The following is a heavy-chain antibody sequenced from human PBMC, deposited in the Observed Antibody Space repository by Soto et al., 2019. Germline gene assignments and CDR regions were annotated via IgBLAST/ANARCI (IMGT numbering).Heavy chain of an antibody. D-gene: IGHD2-2*01. CDR3: AKDYSGGGSSTSLGHY. CDR2: ISGSGGST. J-gene: IGHJ4*02. V-gene: IGHV3-23*01. Sequence: EVQLLESGGGLVQPGGSLRLSCAASGFTFSSYAMSWVRQAPGKGLEWVSAISGSGGSTYYADSVKGRLTISRDNSKNTLYLQMNSLRAEDTAVYYCAKDYSGGGSSTSLGHYWGQGTLVTVSS. CDR1: GFTFSSYA.